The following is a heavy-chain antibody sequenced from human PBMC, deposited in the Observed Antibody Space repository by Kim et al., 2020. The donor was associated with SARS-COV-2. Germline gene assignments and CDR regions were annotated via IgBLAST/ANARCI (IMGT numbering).Heavy chain of an antibody. CDR2: IFHSGNT. D-gene: IGHD3-3*02. CDR1: SDSMTAYY. J-gene: IGHJ4*02. CDR3: ARSEGRASWHHFDY. V-gene: IGHV4-59*01. Sequence: SETLSLTCTVSSDSMTAYYWSWIRQFPGKGLEWIGYIFHSGNTNYSPSLKRRVIISWDTSRNQFSLALTSVTEADTAVSYCARSEGRASWHHFDYWGQG.